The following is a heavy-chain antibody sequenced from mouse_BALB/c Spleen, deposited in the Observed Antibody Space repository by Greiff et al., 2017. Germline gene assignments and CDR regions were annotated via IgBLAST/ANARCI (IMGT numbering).Heavy chain of an antibody. J-gene: IGHJ3*01. CDR3: ASSYYGNYGFAY. V-gene: IGHV1-7*01. Sequence: QVHVKQSGAELAKPGASVKMSCKASGYTFTSYWMHWVKQRPGQGLEWIGYINPSTGYTEYNQKFKDKATLTADKSSSTAYMQLSSLTSEDSAVYYCASSYYGNYGFAYWGQGTLVTVSA. CDR2: INPSTGYT. D-gene: IGHD2-10*01. CDR1: GYTFTSYW.